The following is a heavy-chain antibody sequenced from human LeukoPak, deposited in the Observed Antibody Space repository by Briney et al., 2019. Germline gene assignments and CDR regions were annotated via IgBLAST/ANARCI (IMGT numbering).Heavy chain of an antibody. CDR3: ARANDFWSGYYYYYYMDV. D-gene: IGHD3-3*01. CDR1: GYTFTSYD. V-gene: IGHV1-8*01. CDR2: MNPNSGNT. Sequence: GASVKVSCTASGYTFTSYDINWVRQATGQGLEWMGWMNPNSGNTGYAQKFQGRVTMTRNTSISTAYMELSSLRSEDTAVYYCARANDFWSGYYYYYYMDVWGKGTTVTVSS. J-gene: IGHJ6*03.